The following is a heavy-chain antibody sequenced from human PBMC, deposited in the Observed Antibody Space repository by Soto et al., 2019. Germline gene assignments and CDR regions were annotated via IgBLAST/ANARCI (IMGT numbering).Heavy chain of an antibody. CDR3: ARVNFGMVDILTGYDDIWFDP. CDR1: GYTFTSYG. D-gene: IGHD3-9*01. J-gene: IGHJ5*02. CDR2: ISAYNDNT. V-gene: IGHV1-18*01. Sequence: GASVKVSCKASGYTFTSYGISWVRQAPGQGLEWMGWISAYNDNTNYAQKLQGRVTMTTDTSTSTAYMELRSLRSDDTAVYYCARVNFGMVDILTGYDDIWFDPWGQGTLVTVS.